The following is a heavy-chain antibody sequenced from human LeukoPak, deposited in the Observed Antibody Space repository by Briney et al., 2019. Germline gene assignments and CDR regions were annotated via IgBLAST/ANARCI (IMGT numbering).Heavy chain of an antibody. D-gene: IGHD2-21*02. J-gene: IGHJ6*02. CDR3: AKDVMVSDSNYSYYGMDV. Sequence: GGSLRLSCAASGFTFSSYGMHWVRQAPGKGLEWVAVISYDGSNKYYADSVKGRFTISRDNSKNTLYLQMNSLRAEDTAVYYCAKDVMVSDSNYSYYGMDVWGQGTTVTVSS. CDR2: ISYDGSNK. V-gene: IGHV3-30*18. CDR1: GFTFSSYG.